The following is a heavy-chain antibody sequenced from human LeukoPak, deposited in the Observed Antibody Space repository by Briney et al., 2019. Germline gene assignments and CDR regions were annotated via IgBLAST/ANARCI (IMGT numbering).Heavy chain of an antibody. Sequence: ASVKVSCQASGYTFTSYGISWVRQAPGQGLEWMGWISAYNGNQNYAQQLQGRVTMTTDTSTSTAYMELRSRRSDDTAVYCCARPAVTTPPDDYWGQETLVTTSS. CDR3: ARPAVTTPPDDY. CDR2: ISAYNGNQ. CDR1: GYTFTSYG. J-gene: IGHJ4*02. D-gene: IGHD4-17*01. V-gene: IGHV1-18*01.